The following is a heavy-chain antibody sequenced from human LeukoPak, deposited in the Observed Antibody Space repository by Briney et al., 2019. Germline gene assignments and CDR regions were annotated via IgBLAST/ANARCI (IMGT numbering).Heavy chain of an antibody. D-gene: IGHD3-9*01. CDR2: IVVGSGKT. Sequence: GASVKVSCKAFGFTFSSSAVQWVRQARGQRLEWIGWIVVGSGKTNYAQKFQERVTITRDMSTSTAYMELSSLRSEDTAVYYCAADGDILTGYYKFDYWGQGTLVTVSS. CDR3: AADGDILTGYYKFDY. J-gene: IGHJ4*02. CDR1: GFTFSSSA. V-gene: IGHV1-58*01.